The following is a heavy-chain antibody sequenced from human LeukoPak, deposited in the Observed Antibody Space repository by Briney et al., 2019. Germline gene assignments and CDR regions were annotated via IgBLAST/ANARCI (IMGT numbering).Heavy chain of an antibody. J-gene: IGHJ2*01. CDR3: ARLKLGAYFDL. D-gene: IGHD3-16*01. CDR2: IFYRGNT. CDR1: GGSISSDY. V-gene: IGHV4-59*08. Sequence: SETLSLTCTVSGGSISSDYWSWIRQPPGKELEWIGYIFYRGNTAYNPALKSRVAISLDTSKKHFSLKLNSVTAADTAVYYCARLKLGAYFDLWGRGTLATVSS.